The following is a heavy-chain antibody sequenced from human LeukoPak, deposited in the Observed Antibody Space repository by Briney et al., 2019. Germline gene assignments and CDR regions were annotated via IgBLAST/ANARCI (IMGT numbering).Heavy chain of an antibody. J-gene: IGHJ4*02. CDR3: AGGEYQLLYSAEYYFDY. CDR2: IYYSGST. Sequence: SETLSLTCTVSGGSISSYYWSWIRQPPGKGLEWIGYIYYSGSTNYNPSLKSRVTISVDTSKNQFSLKLSSVTAADTAVYYCAGGEYQLLYSAEYYFDYWGQGTLVTVSS. V-gene: IGHV4-59*01. CDR1: GGSISSYY. D-gene: IGHD2-2*02.